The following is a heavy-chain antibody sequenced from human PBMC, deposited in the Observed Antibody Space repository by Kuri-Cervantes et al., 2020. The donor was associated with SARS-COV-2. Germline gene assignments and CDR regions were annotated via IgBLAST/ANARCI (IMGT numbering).Heavy chain of an antibody. Sequence: SETLSLTCTVSGGSISSYYWSWIRQPAGKGLEWIGRIYTSGSTNYNPSLKSRVTMSVDTSKNQFSLKLSSVTAADTAVYYCARGIERVLMVYAIGDSGWYIDYWGQGTLVTVSS. CDR2: IYTSGST. CDR1: GGSISSYY. D-gene: IGHD2-8*01. J-gene: IGHJ4*02. V-gene: IGHV4-4*07. CDR3: ARGIERVLMVYAIGDSGWYIDY.